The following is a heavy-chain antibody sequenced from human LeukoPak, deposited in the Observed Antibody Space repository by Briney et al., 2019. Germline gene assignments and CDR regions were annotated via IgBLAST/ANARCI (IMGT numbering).Heavy chain of an antibody. CDR3: ARDFSHGYCSSTSCHRYYYGMDV. J-gene: IGHJ6*02. Sequence: GGSLRLSCAASGLTSGIYAMSWVRQAPGKGLEWVSYISSSSTIYYADSVKGRFTISRDNAKNSLYLQMNSLRAEDTAVYYCARDFSHGYCSSTSCHRYYYGMDVWGQGTTVTVSS. CDR2: ISSSSTI. CDR1: GLTSGIYA. V-gene: IGHV3-48*01. D-gene: IGHD2-2*03.